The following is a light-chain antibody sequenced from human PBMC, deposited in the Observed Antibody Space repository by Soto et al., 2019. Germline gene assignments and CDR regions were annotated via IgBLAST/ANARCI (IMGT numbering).Light chain of an antibody. CDR2: GAS. Sequence: EIVMTQSPATLSGSPLEIGSLSFMASQRISTNLAWYQHKRGQAPRLLIYGASTRATGIPARFSGSGSGTEFTLTISSLQSQDFAVYFCQQYISWPRTFGQGTKVDI. CDR1: QRISTN. J-gene: IGKJ1*01. CDR3: QQYISWPRT. V-gene: IGKV3D-15*01.